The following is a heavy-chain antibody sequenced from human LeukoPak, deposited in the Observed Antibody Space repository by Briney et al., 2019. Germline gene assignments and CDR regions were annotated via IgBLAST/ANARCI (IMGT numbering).Heavy chain of an antibody. CDR3: AKSYGSGGYYYGMDV. D-gene: IGHD3-10*01. CDR2: INPNSGGT. Sequence: GASVKVSCEASGYTFTGYYMHWVRQAPGQGLEWMGWINPNSGGTNYAQKFQGWVTMTRDTSISTAYMELSRLRSDDTAVYYCAKSYGSGGYYYGMDVWGKGTTVTVSS. J-gene: IGHJ6*04. V-gene: IGHV1-2*04. CDR1: GYTFTGYY.